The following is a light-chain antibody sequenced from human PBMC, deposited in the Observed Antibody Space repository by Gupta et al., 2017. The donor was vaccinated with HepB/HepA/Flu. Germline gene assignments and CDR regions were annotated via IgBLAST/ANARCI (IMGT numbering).Light chain of an antibody. V-gene: IGLV8-61*01. CDR2: STN. Sequence: QTVVTHEPSFSVSPGGKVTLNFGLSSGSVSTTYYPSGYHQTPVQAPRTLSYSTNSRSSGVPDRFSGSILGNKAALTITGAQADDESYYYCVLYIGRGIWVFGGWTKLTVL. CDR1: SGSVSTTYY. J-gene: IGLJ2*01. CDR3: VLYIGRGIWV.